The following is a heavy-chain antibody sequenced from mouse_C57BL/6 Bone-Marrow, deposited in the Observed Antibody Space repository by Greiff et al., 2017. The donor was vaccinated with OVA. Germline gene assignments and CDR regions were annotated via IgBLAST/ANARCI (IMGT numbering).Heavy chain of an antibody. D-gene: IGHD3-2*02. CDR3: AISLSSSGYAMDY. Sequence: QVQLKQPGAELVKPGASVKVSCKASGYTFTSYWMHWVKQRPGQGLEWIGRIHPSDSDTNYNQKFKGKATLTVDKSSSTAYMQLSSLTSEDSAVYYCAISLSSSGYAMDYWGQGTSVTVSS. CDR1: GYTFTSYW. CDR2: IHPSDSDT. J-gene: IGHJ4*01. V-gene: IGHV1-74*01.